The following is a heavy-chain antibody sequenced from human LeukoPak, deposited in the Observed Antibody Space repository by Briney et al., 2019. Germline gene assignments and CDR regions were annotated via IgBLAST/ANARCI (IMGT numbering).Heavy chain of an antibody. V-gene: IGHV3-9*03. CDR1: GFTFDDYA. CDR2: ISWNSGSI. D-gene: IGHD6-6*01. CDR3: AKSSIEYSSSSDFDY. Sequence: PGGSLRLSCAASGFTFDDYAMHWVRQAPRKGLEWVSGISWNSGSIGYADSVKGRFTISRDNAKNSLYLQMNSLRAEDMALYYCAKSSIEYSSSSDFDYWGQGTLVTVSS. J-gene: IGHJ4*02.